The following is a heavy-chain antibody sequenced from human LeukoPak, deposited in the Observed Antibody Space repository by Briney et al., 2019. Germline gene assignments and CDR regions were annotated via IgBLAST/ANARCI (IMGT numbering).Heavy chain of an antibody. CDR1: GFTFSDYS. CDR2: IVSDGGST. Sequence: GGSLILSCSASGFTFSDYSILWARQAPGKGLEYVSGIVSDGGSTYYADSVKGRFTISRDNSKNTLYLQMNSLRAEDTAVYYCAKGLYRITMVRGVPYYFDYWGQGTLVTVSS. J-gene: IGHJ4*02. V-gene: IGHV3-64*04. D-gene: IGHD3-10*01. CDR3: AKGLYRITMVRGVPYYFDY.